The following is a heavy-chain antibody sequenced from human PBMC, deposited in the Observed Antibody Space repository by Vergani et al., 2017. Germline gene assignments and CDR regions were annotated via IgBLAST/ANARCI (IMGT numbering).Heavy chain of an antibody. D-gene: IGHD3-16*02. CDR1: GFTFSSYS. CDR3: AREPVLEDYVWGSYRPLPPDFDY. Sequence: EVQLVESGGGLVKPGGSLRLSCAASGFTFSSYSMNWVRPAPGKGLEWVSSISSSSSYIYYADSVKGRFTISVDNAKNSLYLQMNSLRAEDTAVYYCAREPVLEDYVWGSYRPLPPDFDYWGQGTLVTVSS. V-gene: IGHV3-21*01. J-gene: IGHJ4*02. CDR2: ISSSSSYI.